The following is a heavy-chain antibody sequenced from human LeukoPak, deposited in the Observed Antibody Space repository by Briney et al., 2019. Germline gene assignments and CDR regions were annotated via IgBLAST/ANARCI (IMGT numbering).Heavy chain of an antibody. CDR2: INPNSGGT. J-gene: IGHJ4*02. CDR3: VKEGIAAGS. Sequence: ASVKVSCKASGYTFTGYSMHWVRQAXGQGXEWMGWINPNSGGTNXAPKFQGXVTXTXDTSISTAYMELSSLRSDDTAVYYCVKEGIAAGSWGQGTLVIVSS. CDR1: GYTFTGYS. D-gene: IGHD6-13*01. V-gene: IGHV1-2*02.